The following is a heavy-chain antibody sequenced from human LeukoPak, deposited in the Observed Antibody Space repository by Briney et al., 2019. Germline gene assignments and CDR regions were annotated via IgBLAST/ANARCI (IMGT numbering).Heavy chain of an antibody. Sequence: ASVKVSCKASGYXFTSYYIHWVRQAPGQGLEWMGIINPSGGSTTYAQKFQGRVTMTRDTSTSTVYMELSSLRSEDTAVYYCARDIMVMTYYYYYGMDVWGQGTTVTVPS. CDR2: INPSGGST. CDR1: GYXFTSYY. CDR3: ARDIMVMTYYYYYGMDV. D-gene: IGHD2-21*02. J-gene: IGHJ6*02. V-gene: IGHV1-46*01.